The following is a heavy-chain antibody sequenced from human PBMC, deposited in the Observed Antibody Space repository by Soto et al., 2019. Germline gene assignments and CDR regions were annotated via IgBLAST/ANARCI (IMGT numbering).Heavy chain of an antibody. CDR1: GFTFSSYS. CDR3: ARGQYCSGGSCYFPAP. J-gene: IGHJ5*02. D-gene: IGHD2-15*01. V-gene: IGHV3-21*01. Sequence: GGSLRLSCAASGFTFSSYSMNWVRQAPGKGLEWVSSISSSSSYIYYADSVKGRFTISRDNAKNSLYLQMNSLRAEDTAVYYCARGQYCSGGSCYFPAPWGQGTLVTVSS. CDR2: ISSSSSYI.